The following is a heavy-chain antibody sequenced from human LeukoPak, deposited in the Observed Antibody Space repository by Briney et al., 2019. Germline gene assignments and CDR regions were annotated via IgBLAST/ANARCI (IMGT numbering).Heavy chain of an antibody. Sequence: ASVKVSCKISGYSLSILSIHWVRQAPGEGPQWVGGVDPQDGRTNYAQPFHGRATISYETLSDTPYLELNGLSFEDTALSYCATHWDRSYYYFDFWGQGTLVIVSS. J-gene: IGHJ4*02. V-gene: IGHV1-24*01. D-gene: IGHD1-26*01. CDR2: VDPQDGRT. CDR3: ATHWDRSYYYFDF. CDR1: GYSLSILS.